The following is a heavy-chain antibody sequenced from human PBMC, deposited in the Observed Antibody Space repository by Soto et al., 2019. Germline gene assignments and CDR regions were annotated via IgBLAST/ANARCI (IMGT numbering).Heavy chain of an antibody. CDR2: INYGGTT. CDR3: ARGHPRSVLPTSLVTAYGFDH. CDR1: GGSIGSYFNNYY. D-gene: IGHD2-15*01. V-gene: IGHV4-34*01. Sequence: QVQLQQWGAGLLKPSETLSLTCAVYGGSIGSYFNNYYWSWIRQTPGKGLEWIGEINYGGTTNYNPSLKTRISISIDTSKNQFSLKVKSVTAADTATYYCARGHPRSVLPTSLVTAYGFDHWGQGTLVSVSS. J-gene: IGHJ5*02.